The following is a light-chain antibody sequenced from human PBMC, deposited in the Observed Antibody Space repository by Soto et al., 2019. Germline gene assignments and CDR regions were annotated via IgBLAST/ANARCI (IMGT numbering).Light chain of an antibody. CDR3: QQYNSYWT. V-gene: IGKV1-5*03. J-gene: IGKJ1*01. CDR1: QSISSW. CDR2: KAS. Sequence: IQLTQSPSTLSSSVGDRVTLTCRASQSISSWLAWYQQKPGKAPKLLIYKASSLESGVPSRFSGSGSGKEFTLTISSLQPDDFATYYCQQYNSYWTFGQGTKWIS.